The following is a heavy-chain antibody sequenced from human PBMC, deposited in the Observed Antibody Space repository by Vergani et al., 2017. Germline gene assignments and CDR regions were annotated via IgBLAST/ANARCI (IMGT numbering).Heavy chain of an antibody. CDR2: ISTTSSYI. J-gene: IGHJ2*01. V-gene: IGHV3-21*02. CDR3: ARAPLDTAMAIVYWYFDL. D-gene: IGHD5-18*01. Sequence: EVQLVESGGGLVKPGGSLRLSCAASGFTFSPYSMNWVRQAPGKGLEWVSSISTTSSYIYYADSVKGRFTISRDNAKNSLDLQMNSLRAEDTAVYYCARAPLDTAMAIVYWYFDLWRRGPRVTGS. CDR1: GFTFSPYS.